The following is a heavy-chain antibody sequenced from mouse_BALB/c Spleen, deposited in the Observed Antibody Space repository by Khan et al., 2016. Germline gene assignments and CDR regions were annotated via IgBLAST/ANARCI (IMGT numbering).Heavy chain of an antibody. Sequence: EVELVESGGGLVQPGGSLRLSCATSGFTFTDYYMSWVRQPPGKALEWLGFIRNKANGYTTEYSASVTGRFTIFRDNSQSIHYLQMNTLRAEDSATYYCARGNFFMDYCGQGTSVTGSS. CDR1: GFTFTDYY. CDR2: IRNKANGYTT. CDR3: ARGNFFMDY. V-gene: IGHV7-3*02. J-gene: IGHJ4*01.